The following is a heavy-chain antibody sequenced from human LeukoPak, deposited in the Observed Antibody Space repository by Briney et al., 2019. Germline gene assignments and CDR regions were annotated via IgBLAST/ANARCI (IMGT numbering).Heavy chain of an antibody. CDR1: GGTFSSYA. J-gene: IGHJ3*02. CDR2: IIPIFGTA. Sequence: SVKVSCKASGGTFSSYAISWVRQAPGQGLEWMGGIIPIFGTANYAQKFQGRVTITTDESTSTAYMELSSLRSEDTAVYYCASDYSGSYNGGAFDIWGQGTMVTVSS. CDR3: ASDYSGSYNGGAFDI. V-gene: IGHV1-69*05. D-gene: IGHD1-26*01.